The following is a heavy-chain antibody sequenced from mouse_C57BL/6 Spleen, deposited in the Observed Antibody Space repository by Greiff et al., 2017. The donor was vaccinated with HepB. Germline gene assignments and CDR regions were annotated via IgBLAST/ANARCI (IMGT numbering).Heavy chain of an antibody. J-gene: IGHJ4*01. D-gene: IGHD1-1*01. CDR1: GYAFSSSW. V-gene: IGHV1-82*01. CDR3: AREGEITTVVAPYAMDY. Sequence: VQLQQSGPELVKPGASVKISCKASGYAFSSSWMNWVKQRPGKGLEWIGRIYPGDGDTNYNGKFKGKATLTADKSSSTAYMQLSSLTSEDSAVYFCAREGEITTVVAPYAMDYWGQGTSATVSS. CDR2: IYPGDGDT.